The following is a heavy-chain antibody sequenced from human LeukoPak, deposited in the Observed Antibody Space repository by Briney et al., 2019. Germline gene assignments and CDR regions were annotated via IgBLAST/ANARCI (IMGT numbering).Heavy chain of an antibody. J-gene: IGHJ4*02. CDR1: GYTFTSYY. CDR2: INPSGGST. D-gene: IGHD1-26*01. V-gene: IGHV1-46*01. CDR3: ARDTFGGSYYHPFDY. Sequence: ASVKVSCKASGYTFTSYYMHWVRQAPGQGLEGMGIINPSGGSTSYAQKFQGRVTMTRDMSTSTVYMELSSLRSEDTAVYYCARDTFGGSYYHPFDYWGQGTLVTVSS.